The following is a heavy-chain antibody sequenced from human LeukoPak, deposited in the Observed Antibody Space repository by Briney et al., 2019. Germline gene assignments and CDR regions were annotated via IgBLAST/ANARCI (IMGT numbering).Heavy chain of an antibody. CDR3: ARGQMYCGGDCLDY. CDR1: GGTFSSYA. V-gene: IGHV1-69*05. CDR2: IIPIFGTA. Sequence: SVKVSCKASGGTFSSYAISWVRQAPGQGLEWMGRIIPIFGTANYAQKFQGRVTLTTDESTSTAYMELSSLRSEDTAVYYCARGQMYCGGDCLDYWGQGTLVTVSS. J-gene: IGHJ4*02. D-gene: IGHD2-21*02.